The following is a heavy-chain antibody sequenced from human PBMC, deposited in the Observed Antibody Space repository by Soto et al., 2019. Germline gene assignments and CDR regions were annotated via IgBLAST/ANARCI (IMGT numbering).Heavy chain of an antibody. J-gene: IGHJ3*02. V-gene: IGHV1-2*02. D-gene: IGHD1-7*01. Sequence: SVEVSCNASGYTFTGYYMHWVRQAPGQGLEWMGWINPNSGGTNYAQKFQGRVTMTRDTSISTAYMELSRLRADDTAVYYCARQYNWNYAVDAFDIWGQGTMVTVSS. CDR1: GYTFTGYY. CDR3: ARQYNWNYAVDAFDI. CDR2: INPNSGGT.